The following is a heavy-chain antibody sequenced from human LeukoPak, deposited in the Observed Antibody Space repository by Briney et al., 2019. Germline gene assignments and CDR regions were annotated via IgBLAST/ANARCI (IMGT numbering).Heavy chain of an antibody. V-gene: IGHV1-18*01. Sequence: ASVKVSCKTSDYTLTTCDITWVRQAPGQGLEWMRWISAPNANTNYAQNLQSRVTMTTDTPTRTAYMELRSLRSDDTAVYYCARERVSAGLGYCSGGSCYSGIDAFDIWGQGTMVTVSS. CDR2: ISAPNANT. CDR1: DYTLTTCD. CDR3: ARERVSAGLGYCSGGSCYSGIDAFDI. D-gene: IGHD2-15*01. J-gene: IGHJ3*02.